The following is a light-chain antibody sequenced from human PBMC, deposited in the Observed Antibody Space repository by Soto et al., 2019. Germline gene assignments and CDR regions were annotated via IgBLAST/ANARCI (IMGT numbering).Light chain of an antibody. J-gene: IGKJ4*01. CDR3: HQTSSLHLT. CDR1: QGLVNW. V-gene: IGKV1-12*01. Sequence: DIQVTQSPSSVSASVGDRVTITCRASQGLVNWLAWYQQKPGKAPKLLIYAASIFQSGVPSRFSVRGSGTDFTLTFSSLQPEDFANYYCHQTSSLHLTFGGGTKVEI. CDR2: AAS.